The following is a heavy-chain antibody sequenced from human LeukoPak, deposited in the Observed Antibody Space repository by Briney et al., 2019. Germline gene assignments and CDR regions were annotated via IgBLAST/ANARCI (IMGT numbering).Heavy chain of an antibody. D-gene: IGHD2-15*01. V-gene: IGHV4-39*07. CDR1: GNSISSSSYY. Sequence: SETLSLTCTVSGNSISSSSYYWVWIRQPPGKGLEWIGSINYYGKTYYNPSVKSRVTISVDTSKNQFSLMVRSVTAADAAVYYCARGPGLLCSGGGCYRGGSFDYWGQGTLVTVSP. CDR3: ARGPGLLCSGGGCYRGGSFDY. J-gene: IGHJ4*02. CDR2: INYYGKT.